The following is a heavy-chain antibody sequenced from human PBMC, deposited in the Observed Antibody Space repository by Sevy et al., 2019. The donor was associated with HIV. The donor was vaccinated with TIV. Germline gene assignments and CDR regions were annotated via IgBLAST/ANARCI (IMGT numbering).Heavy chain of an antibody. CDR3: ARVGSWGRDYYYGMDV. CDR2: IYTSGST. D-gene: IGHD1-26*01. Sequence: SETLSLTCTVSGGSISSYYWSWIRQPAGKGLEWIGRIYTSGSTNYNPSLKSRVTMSVDTSKNQFSLKLGSVTAADTAVYYCARVGSWGRDYYYGMDVWGQGTTVTVSS. CDR1: GGSISSYY. J-gene: IGHJ6*02. V-gene: IGHV4-4*07.